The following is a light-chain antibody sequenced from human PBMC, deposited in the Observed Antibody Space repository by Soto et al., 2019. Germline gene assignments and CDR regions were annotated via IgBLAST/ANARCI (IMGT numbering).Light chain of an antibody. J-gene: IGKJ2*01. CDR2: DAS. Sequence: DIVLTQSPATLSLSPGERATLSCRASQRISTSLAWYHRKLGQAPRLVIYDASKRAAGVPARFGGSGSGTEFPRTITNREAEDLGTYYCRQRSCWPYTFGPGTNLDI. V-gene: IGKV3-11*01. CDR1: QRISTS. CDR3: RQRSCWPYT.